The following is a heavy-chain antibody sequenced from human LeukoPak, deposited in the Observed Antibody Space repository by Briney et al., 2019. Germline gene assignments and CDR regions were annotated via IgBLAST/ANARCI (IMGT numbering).Heavy chain of an antibody. V-gene: IGHV3-23*01. J-gene: IGHJ4*02. CDR3: AKGAGGRGAFDY. Sequence: GGSLRLSCAASGFTFSSYAMSWVRQAPGKGLEWVSGISGSGGSTNYADSVKGRFTISRDNSKNTLYLQMNSLRAEDTAVYYCAKGAGGRGAFDYWGQGTLVTVSS. CDR1: GFTFSSYA. CDR2: ISGSGGST. D-gene: IGHD6-13*01.